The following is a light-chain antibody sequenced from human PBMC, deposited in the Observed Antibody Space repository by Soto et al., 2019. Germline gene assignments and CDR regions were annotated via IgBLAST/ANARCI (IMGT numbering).Light chain of an antibody. V-gene: IGKV1-5*03. CDR1: QTISTS. CDR3: QQYSSYSPYT. Sequence: DIQMTQSPSTLSAFVGDRVTITCRASQTISTSLAWYQQKPGKAPRLLIYEASSLERGVPSRFSGSGSGTEFTLTIRSLQPDDFATYYCQQYSSYSPYTFGQGTRLEI. CDR2: EAS. J-gene: IGKJ2*01.